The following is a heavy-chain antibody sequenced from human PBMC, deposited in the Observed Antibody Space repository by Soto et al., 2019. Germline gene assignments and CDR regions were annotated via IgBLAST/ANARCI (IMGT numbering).Heavy chain of an antibody. V-gene: IGHV3-30*18. D-gene: IGHD3-10*01. CDR3: AKDLDRGALDY. CDR1: GFTFSSYG. J-gene: IGHJ4*02. CDR2: ISYDGSNK. Sequence: GGSLRLSCAASGFTFSSYGMHWVRQAPGKGLEWVAVISYDGSNKYYADSVKGRFTISRDNSKNTLYLQMNSLRAEDTAVYYCAKDLDRGALDYWGQGTLVTVSS.